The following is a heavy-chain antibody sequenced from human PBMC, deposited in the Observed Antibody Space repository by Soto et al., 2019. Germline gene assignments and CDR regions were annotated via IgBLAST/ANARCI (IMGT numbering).Heavy chain of an antibody. CDR3: AREIVTAGGNNYFDP. CDR2: VYHTGDT. D-gene: IGHD2-21*02. CDR1: GGTVASSHW. J-gene: IGHJ5*02. Sequence: QVQLQESGPRLVKPSGSLSLTCGVSGGTVASSHWWSWVRQSPGGGLEWIGNVYHTGDTNLNPSLQGRVTLSVDKSNNQFSLRLNSLTAADTAVYFCAREIVTAGGNNYFDPWGPGTLVTVSS. V-gene: IGHV4-4*02.